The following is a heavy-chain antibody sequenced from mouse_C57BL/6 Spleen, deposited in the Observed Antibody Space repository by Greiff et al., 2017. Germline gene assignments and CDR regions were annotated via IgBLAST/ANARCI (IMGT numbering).Heavy chain of an antibody. Sequence: EVQLQQSGPELVKPGASVKMSCKASGYTFTDYNMHWVKQSHGKSLEWIGYINPNNGGTSYNQKFKGKATLTVNKSSSTAYMELCSLTSEDSAVYYCARLTTTVVYWSFDVWGTGTTVTVAS. CDR2: INPNNGGT. CDR1: GYTFTDYN. V-gene: IGHV1-22*01. CDR3: ARLTTTVVYWSFDV. J-gene: IGHJ1*03. D-gene: IGHD1-1*01.